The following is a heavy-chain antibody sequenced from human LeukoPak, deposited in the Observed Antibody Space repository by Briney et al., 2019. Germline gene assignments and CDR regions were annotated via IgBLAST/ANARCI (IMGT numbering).Heavy chain of an antibody. CDR3: ARGISATMIVVVIIQFDY. D-gene: IGHD3-22*01. V-gene: IGHV1-18*01. Sequence: ASVKVSCKASGYTFTSYGISWVRQAPGQGLEWMGWISAYNGNTNYAQKLQGRVTMTTDTSTNTAYMELRSLRSDDTAVYYCARGISATMIVVVIIQFDYWGQGTLVTVSS. J-gene: IGHJ4*02. CDR1: GYTFTSYG. CDR2: ISAYNGNT.